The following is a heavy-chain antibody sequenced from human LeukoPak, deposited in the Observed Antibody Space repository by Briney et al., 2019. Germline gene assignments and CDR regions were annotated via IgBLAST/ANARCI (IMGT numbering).Heavy chain of an antibody. CDR3: ARGLENWNVYIFDY. Sequence: SETLSLTCAVSGGSISSSNWWSWVRQPPGKGLEWIGEIYHSGSTNYNPSLKSRVTISVDTSKNQFSLNLSSVIAADTAMYYRARGLENWNVYIFDYWGQGTLVTVSS. CDR1: GGSISSSNW. J-gene: IGHJ4*02. D-gene: IGHD1-1*01. V-gene: IGHV4-4*02. CDR2: IYHSGST.